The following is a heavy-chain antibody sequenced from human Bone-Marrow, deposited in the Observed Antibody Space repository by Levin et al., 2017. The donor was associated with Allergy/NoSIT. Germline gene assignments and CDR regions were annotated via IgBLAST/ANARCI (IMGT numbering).Heavy chain of an antibody. Sequence: PSETLSLTCTVSDDSISSTSHYWSWIRQSPGKGLEWIGYIYYSGSSNYNPSLKSRVTISVDTSKNQFSLELGSVTAADTAVYYCARANSGSYYRYDFGADDYYFYYMDVWGKGTTVTVSS. D-gene: IGHD3-10*01. CDR2: IYYSGSS. J-gene: IGHJ6*03. V-gene: IGHV4-61*01. CDR1: DDSISSTSHY. CDR3: ARANSGSYYRYDFGADDYYFYYMDV.